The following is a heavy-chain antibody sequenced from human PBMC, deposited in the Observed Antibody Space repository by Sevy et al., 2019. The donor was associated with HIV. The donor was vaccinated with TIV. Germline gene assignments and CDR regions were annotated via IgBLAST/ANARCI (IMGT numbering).Heavy chain of an antibody. CDR2: ISGSGGAT. CDR1: GFTFSDHA. Sequence: GGSLRLSCIGSGFTFSDHAMIWVRQKPGQGLEWVSTISGSGGATYYADAVRGRFTISRVNSQNTLYLQMNNLRDEDTAVYFCAKARYVSSANFYEPNYWGQGTLVTVSS. CDR3: AKARYVSSANFYEPNY. D-gene: IGHD2-2*01. V-gene: IGHV3-23*01. J-gene: IGHJ4*02.